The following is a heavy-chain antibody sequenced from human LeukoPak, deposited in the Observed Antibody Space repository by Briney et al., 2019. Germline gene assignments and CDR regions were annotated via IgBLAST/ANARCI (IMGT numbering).Heavy chain of an antibody. CDR1: GGSTSSYY. D-gene: IGHD6-19*01. CDR3: ARLGGYSSAWYFDY. J-gene: IGHJ4*02. CDR2: LYYSGST. V-gene: IGHV4-59*01. Sequence: SETLSLTCTVSGGSTSSYYWSWIRQPPGKGLEWIGYLYYSGSTNYNPSLKSRVTISVDTSKNQFTLKVRSVTAADTAVYYCARLGGYSSAWYFDYWGQGTLVTVSS.